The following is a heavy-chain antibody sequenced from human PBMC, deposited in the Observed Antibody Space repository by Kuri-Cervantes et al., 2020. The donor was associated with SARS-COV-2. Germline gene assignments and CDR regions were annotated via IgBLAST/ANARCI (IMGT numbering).Heavy chain of an antibody. CDR3: ARSAAPPALCYGMDV. V-gene: IGHV5-51*01. J-gene: IGHJ6*02. CDR1: GYSFTSYW. CDR2: IYPGDSDT. D-gene: IGHD2-15*01. Sequence: GGSLRLSCKGSGYSFTSYWIGWVRQMPGKGLEWMGIIYPGDSDTRYSPSFQGQVTISADKSISTAYLQWSSLKASGTAMYYCARSAAPPALCYGMDVWGQGTTVTVSS.